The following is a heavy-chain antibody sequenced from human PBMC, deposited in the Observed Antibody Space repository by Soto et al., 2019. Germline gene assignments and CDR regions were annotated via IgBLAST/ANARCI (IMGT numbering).Heavy chain of an antibody. CDR2: IYYSGSS. CDR3: ARGRNYDFSYIDY. D-gene: IGHD3-3*01. J-gene: IGHJ4*02. V-gene: IGHV4-39*01. Sequence: PSETLSLTCTVSGGSISSSSYYWGWIRQPPGKGLEWIGSIYYSGSSYYNPSLKSRVTISVDTFKNQFSLKLSSVTAADTAVYYCARGRNYDFSYIDYWGQGTLVTVSS. CDR1: GGSISSSSYY.